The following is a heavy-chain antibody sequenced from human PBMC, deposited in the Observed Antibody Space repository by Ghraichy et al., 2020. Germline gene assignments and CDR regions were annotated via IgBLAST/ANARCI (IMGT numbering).Heavy chain of an antibody. Sequence: GGSLRLSCAASGFTFSSYAMHWVRQAPGKGLEWVAVISYDGSNKYYADSVKGRFTISRDNSKNTLYLQMNSLRAEDTAVYYCAGYDFWSGYGHDYWGQGTLVTVSS. J-gene: IGHJ4*02. CDR2: ISYDGSNK. CDR1: GFTFSSYA. V-gene: IGHV3-30-3*01. CDR3: AGYDFWSGYGHDY. D-gene: IGHD3-3*01.